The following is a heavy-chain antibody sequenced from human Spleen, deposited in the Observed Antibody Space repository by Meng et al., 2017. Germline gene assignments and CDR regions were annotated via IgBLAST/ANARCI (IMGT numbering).Heavy chain of an antibody. V-gene: IGHV4-31*01. Sequence: QGLLQEADPGVVKPSQTLSLTCTVSGASISSSRYYWSWIRQHPGQGLEWIGNIYYSGSTYYNPSLKSPVIMSVDTSKNKFSLKMNSVTAADTAVYYCATMIQTLYRDKYFDYWGQGALVTVSS. D-gene: IGHD3-16*01. CDR1: GASISSSRYY. CDR2: IYYSGST. J-gene: IGHJ4*02. CDR3: ATMIQTLYRDKYFDY.